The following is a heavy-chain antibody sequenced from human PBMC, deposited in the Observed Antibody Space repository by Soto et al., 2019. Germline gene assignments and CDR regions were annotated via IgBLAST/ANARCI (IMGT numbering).Heavy chain of an antibody. D-gene: IGHD3-3*01. CDR1: GFTFSDFG. J-gene: IGHJ4*02. Sequence: PGGSLRLSCAASGFTFSDFGMHWVRQAPGKGLGWVAVIWYDGSNKYYADSVKGRFTISRDNSKNTLYLQMNSLRAEDTAVYYCARDRETILGVVNFDYWGQGTLVTVSS. CDR3: ARDRETILGVVNFDY. V-gene: IGHV3-33*01. CDR2: IWYDGSNK.